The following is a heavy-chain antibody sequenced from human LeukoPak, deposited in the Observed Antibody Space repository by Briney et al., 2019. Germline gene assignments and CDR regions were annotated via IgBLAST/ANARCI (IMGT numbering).Heavy chain of an antibody. D-gene: IGHD3-22*01. CDR1: GFDFSRQW. Sequence: GGSLRLSCAASGFDFSRQWMSWVRQAPGKGLEWVAIVNQGATQKYYVDSVKGRFTISRDNSKNTVYLQMNSLRAEDTAVYYCAKHSHDGSAPYYEVQFDSWGQGTLVTVSS. CDR3: AKHSHDGSAPYYEVQFDS. V-gene: IGHV3-7*03. J-gene: IGHJ4*02. CDR2: VNQGATQK.